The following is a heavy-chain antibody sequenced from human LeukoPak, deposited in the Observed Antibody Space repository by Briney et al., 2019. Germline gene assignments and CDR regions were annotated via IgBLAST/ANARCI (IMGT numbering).Heavy chain of an antibody. Sequence: ASVKVSCKASGYSFTSHYIHWLRQAPGQGLEWMGIINPSGGNTNYAQKLQGRVTMTTDTSTSTAYMELRSLRSDDTAVYYCARDLPSYHYDSSGYSVTTLFDYWGQGTLVTVSS. V-gene: IGHV1-46*01. CDR3: ARDLPSYHYDSSGYSVTTLFDY. CDR1: GYSFTSHY. D-gene: IGHD3-22*01. CDR2: INPSGGNT. J-gene: IGHJ4*02.